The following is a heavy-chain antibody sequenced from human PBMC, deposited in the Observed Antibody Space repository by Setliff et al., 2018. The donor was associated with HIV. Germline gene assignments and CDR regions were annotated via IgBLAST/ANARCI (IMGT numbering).Heavy chain of an antibody. CDR2: FDPEDGET. D-gene: IGHD3-10*01. CDR1: GYTLTELS. CDR3: ATDQISDGSGSYPKSYFDY. Sequence: ASVKVSCKVSGYTLTELSMHWVRQAPGKGLEWMGGFDPEDGETIYAQKFQGRVTMTEDTSTDTDYMELSSLRSEDTAVYYCATDQISDGSGSYPKSYFDYWGQGTLGT. J-gene: IGHJ4*02. V-gene: IGHV1-24*01.